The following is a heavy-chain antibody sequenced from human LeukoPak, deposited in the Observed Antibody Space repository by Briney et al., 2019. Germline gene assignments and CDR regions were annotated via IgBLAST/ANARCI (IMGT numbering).Heavy chain of an antibody. CDR2: ISQDGSGK. V-gene: IGHV3-7*03. CDR3: ARDPYRFAFDI. D-gene: IGHD1-26*01. Sequence: GGSLRLSCGASGFTFSNYWMSWVRQAPGKGLEWVINISQDGSGKNYADSVEGRFTISRDNAKNSLYLQMNSLRAEDTAVYYCARDPYRFAFDIWGQGTVVLVSS. J-gene: IGHJ3*02. CDR1: GFTFSNYW.